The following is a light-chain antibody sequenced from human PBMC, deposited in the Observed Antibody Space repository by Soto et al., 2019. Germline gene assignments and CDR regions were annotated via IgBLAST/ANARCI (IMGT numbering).Light chain of an antibody. CDR2: DVS. CDR1: SSDVGGYNY. CDR3: SSYTISTSPVV. V-gene: IGLV2-14*01. Sequence: QSVLTQPASVSGAPGQSITISCTGTSSDVGGYNYVSWYQQHPGKAPNLMIYDVSNRPSGVSHCFSGSTSGNTATLSISGVQAEDEDDYYCSSYTISTSPVVFGGGTKLTVL. J-gene: IGLJ2*01.